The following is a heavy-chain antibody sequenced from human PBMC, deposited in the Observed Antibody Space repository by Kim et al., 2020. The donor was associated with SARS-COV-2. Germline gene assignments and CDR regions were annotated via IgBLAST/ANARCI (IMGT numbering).Heavy chain of an antibody. D-gene: IGHD3-16*01. CDR2: ISWNSGSI. Sequence: GGSLRLSCAASGFTFGDYAMHWVRQAPGKGLEWVSGISWNSGSIGYADSVKGRFTISRDNAKNSLYLQMNSLRAEDTALYYCAKDSTMGEYYYYGMDVWGQGTTVTVSS. J-gene: IGHJ6*02. V-gene: IGHV3-9*01. CDR1: GFTFGDYA. CDR3: AKDSTMGEYYYYGMDV.